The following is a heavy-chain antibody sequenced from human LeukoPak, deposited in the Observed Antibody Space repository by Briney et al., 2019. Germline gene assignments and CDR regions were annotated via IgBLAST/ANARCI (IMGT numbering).Heavy chain of an antibody. Sequence: GGSLRLSCAASGFTFSNYAMNWVRQAPGKGLEWVSAISSSGGSTYYADSVKGRFTISRDNSKNTLYLQMNSLRAEDTAVYYCAKDGVWVPWYFDYWGQGTLVTVSS. D-gene: IGHD3-16*01. J-gene: IGHJ4*02. V-gene: IGHV3-23*01. CDR1: GFTFSNYA. CDR3: AKDGVWVPWYFDY. CDR2: ISSSGGST.